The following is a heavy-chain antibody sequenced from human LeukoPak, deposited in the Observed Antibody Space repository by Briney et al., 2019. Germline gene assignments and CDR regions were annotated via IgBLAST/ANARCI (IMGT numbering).Heavy chain of an antibody. J-gene: IGHJ6*02. D-gene: IGHD6-6*01. Sequence: GGSLRLSCAASGFTFSSYAMSWVRQAPGKGLEWVSAISGSGGSTYYADSVKGRFTISRDNSKNTLYLQMNSLRAEDTAVYYCAKGHSSSYYYYGMDVWGQGTTVTVSS. CDR1: GFTFSSYA. CDR2: ISGSGGST. CDR3: AKGHSSSYYYYGMDV. V-gene: IGHV3-23*01.